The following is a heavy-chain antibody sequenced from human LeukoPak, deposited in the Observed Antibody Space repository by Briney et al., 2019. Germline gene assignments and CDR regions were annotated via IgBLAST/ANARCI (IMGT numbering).Heavy chain of an antibody. CDR1: GYTFTSYA. Sequence: GASVKVSCKASGYTFTSYAMHWVRQAPGQRLEWMGWINAGNGNTKYSQEFQGRVTITRDTSASTAYMELSSLRSEDTAVYYCARDVLTGYYFDYWGQGTLVTVSS. CDR3: ARDVLTGYYFDY. V-gene: IGHV1-3*03. J-gene: IGHJ4*02. D-gene: IGHD3-9*01. CDR2: INAGNGNT.